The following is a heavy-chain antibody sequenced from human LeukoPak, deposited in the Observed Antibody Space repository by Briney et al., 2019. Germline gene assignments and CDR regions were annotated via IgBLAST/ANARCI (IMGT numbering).Heavy chain of an antibody. CDR2: INLSGGST. CDR3: ARGGVVPAAMFDY. J-gene: IGHJ4*02. D-gene: IGHD2-2*01. CDR1: GYIFTSYY. V-gene: IGHV1-46*01. Sequence: ASVKVSCKASGYIFTSYYMHWVRQAPGQGLEWMGIINLSGGSTNYAQKFQGRVTMTRDTSTSTVYMELSSLRYEDTAVYYCARGGVVPAAMFDYWGQGTLVTVSS.